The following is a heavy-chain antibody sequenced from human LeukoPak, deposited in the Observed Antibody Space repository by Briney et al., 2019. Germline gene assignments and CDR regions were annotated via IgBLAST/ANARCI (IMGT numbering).Heavy chain of an antibody. CDR3: AKDDSSSWLENAFDI. V-gene: IGHV3-9*01. Sequence: GRSLRLSCAASGFTFDDYAMHWVRQAPGKGLEWVSGISWNSGSIGYADSVKGRFTISRDNAKNSLYLQMNSLRAEDTALYYCAKDDSSSWLENAFDIWGQGTMVTVSS. D-gene: IGHD6-13*01. CDR1: GFTFDDYA. CDR2: ISWNSGSI. J-gene: IGHJ3*02.